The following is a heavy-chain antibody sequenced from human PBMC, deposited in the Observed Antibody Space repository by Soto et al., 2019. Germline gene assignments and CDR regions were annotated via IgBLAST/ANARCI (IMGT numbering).Heavy chain of an antibody. CDR1: GFTFSDYY. D-gene: IGHD3-3*01. CDR2: ISSSGSII. J-gene: IGHJ4*02. CDR3: AKDGGGGTYYDFWSGYPSYFDY. Sequence: PGGSLRLSCAASGFTFSDYYMSWIRQAPGKGLEWVSYISSSGSIIYYADSVKGRFTISRDNSKNTLYLQMNSLRAEDTAVYYCAKDGGGGTYYDFWSGYPSYFDYWGQGTLVTVSS. V-gene: IGHV3-11*04.